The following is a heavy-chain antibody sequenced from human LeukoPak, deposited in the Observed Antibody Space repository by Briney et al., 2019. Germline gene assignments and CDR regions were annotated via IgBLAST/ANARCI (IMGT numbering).Heavy chain of an antibody. CDR1: GFTFDDYA. CDR2: ISGDGGST. J-gene: IGHJ4*02. V-gene: IGHV3-43*02. D-gene: IGHD3-22*01. Sequence: GGSLRLSCAASGFTFDDYAMHWVRQAPGKGLEWVSLISGDGGSTYYADSVKGRFTISRDNSKNSLYLQMNSLRTEDTALYHCAKTGTYYDSSGYYYLDYFDYWGQGTLVTVSS. CDR3: AKTGTYYDSSGYYYLDYFDY.